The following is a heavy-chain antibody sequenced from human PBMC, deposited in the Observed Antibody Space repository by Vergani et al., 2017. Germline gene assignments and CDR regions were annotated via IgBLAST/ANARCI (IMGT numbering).Heavy chain of an antibody. CDR3: ARVGGDYTLYYYYYYMDV. CDR2: INHSGST. V-gene: IGHV4-34*09. Sequence: QVQLQESGPGLVKPSQTLSLTCAVYGGSFSGYYWSWIRQPPGKGLEWIGEINHSGSTNYNPSLKSRVTISVDTSKNQFSLKLSSVTAADTAVYYCARVGGDYTLYYYYYYMDVWGKGTTVTVSS. J-gene: IGHJ6*03. CDR1: GGSFSGYY. D-gene: IGHD4-17*01.